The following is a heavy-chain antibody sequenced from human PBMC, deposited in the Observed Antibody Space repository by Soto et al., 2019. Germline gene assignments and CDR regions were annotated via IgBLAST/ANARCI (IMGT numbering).Heavy chain of an antibody. CDR2: IIPIFGTA. CDR3: ARDRIKTVTTYYYYYYGMDV. CDR1: GGTLSSYT. J-gene: IGHJ6*02. Sequence: SVKASCKTPGGTLSSYTISWVRQAPGQRLELMGGIIPIFGTANYAQKFQGRVTITADESTSTAYMELSSLRSEDTAVYYCARDRIKTVTTYYYYYYGMDVWGQGTTVTVSS. D-gene: IGHD4-4*01. V-gene: IGHV1-69*13.